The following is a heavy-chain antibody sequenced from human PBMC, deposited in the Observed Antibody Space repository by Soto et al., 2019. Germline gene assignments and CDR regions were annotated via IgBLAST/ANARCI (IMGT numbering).Heavy chain of an antibody. CDR1: GFTFSSYA. CDR2: ISYDGSNK. J-gene: IGHJ4*02. D-gene: IGHD1-26*01. Sequence: GGSLRLSCAASGFTFSSYAMHWVRQAPGKGLEWVAVISYDGSNKYYADSVKGRFTISRDNSKNTLYLQMNSLRAEDTAVYYCARDRRIVGATVYFDYWGQGTLVTVSS. CDR3: ARDRRIVGATVYFDY. V-gene: IGHV3-30-3*01.